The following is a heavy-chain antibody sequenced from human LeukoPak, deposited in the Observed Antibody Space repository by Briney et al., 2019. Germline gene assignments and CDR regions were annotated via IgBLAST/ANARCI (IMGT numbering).Heavy chain of an antibody. CDR2: ISYDGSNK. CDR3: ARDHRGVRDTYYYYYYMDV. CDR1: GFTFSSYA. Sequence: GGSLRLSCAASGFTFSSYAMHWVRQAPGKGLEWVAVISYDGSNKYYADSVKGRFTISRDNSKNTLYLQMNSLRAEDTAVYYCARDHRGVRDTYYYYYYMDVWGKGTTVTVSS. D-gene: IGHD3-10*01. V-gene: IGHV3-30*04. J-gene: IGHJ6*03.